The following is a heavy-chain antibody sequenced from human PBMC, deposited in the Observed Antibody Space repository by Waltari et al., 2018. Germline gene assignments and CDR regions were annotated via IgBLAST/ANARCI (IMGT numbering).Heavy chain of an antibody. Sequence: QVQLQQWGAGLLKPSENLSLTCAVYGGSFSGYYWSWIRQPPGKGLEWIGEINHSGSTNYNPSLKSRVTISVDTSKNQFSLKLSSVTAADTAVYYCARGNRGYCSGGSCYSYFDYWGQGTLVTVSS. CDR1: GGSFSGYY. CDR2: INHSGST. CDR3: ARGNRGYCSGGSCYSYFDY. V-gene: IGHV4-34*01. D-gene: IGHD2-15*01. J-gene: IGHJ4*02.